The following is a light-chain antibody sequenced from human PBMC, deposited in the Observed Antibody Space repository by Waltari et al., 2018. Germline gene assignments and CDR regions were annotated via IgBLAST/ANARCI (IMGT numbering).Light chain of an antibody. CDR3: QQYNNNSPFA. CDR1: QSVASW. Sequence: DIQMTQSPSTLSASVGDRVTIPCRASQSVASWVAWYQQKPGKAPKLLIYKASTLESGVPSRFSGSGSGTEFTLSIPSLQPDDFATYYCQQYNNNSPFAFGPGTRVDIK. V-gene: IGKV1-5*03. J-gene: IGKJ3*01. CDR2: KAS.